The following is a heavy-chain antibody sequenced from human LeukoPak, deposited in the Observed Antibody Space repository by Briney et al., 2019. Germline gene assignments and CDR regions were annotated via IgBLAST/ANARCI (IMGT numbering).Heavy chain of an antibody. V-gene: IGHV4-4*02. CDR1: GGSISSNNW. Sequence: SETLSLTCAVSGGSISSNNWWIWVRQSPEKGLEWIGEIYHDGSTNYNPSLKSRVTISMDKSKNQLSLKLNFVTAADTAVYYCARGTRYTAMAQEEDYWGQGTLVTVSS. J-gene: IGHJ4*02. CDR3: ARGTRYTAMAQEEDY. CDR2: IYHDGST. D-gene: IGHD5-18*01.